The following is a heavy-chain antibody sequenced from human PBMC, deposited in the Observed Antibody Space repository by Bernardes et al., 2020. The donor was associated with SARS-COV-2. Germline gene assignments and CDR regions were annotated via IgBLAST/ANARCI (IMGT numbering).Heavy chain of an antibody. J-gene: IGHJ4*02. CDR2: IYPRDSDT. V-gene: IGHV5-51*01. Sequence: GGYLKISCKGSGYSFATYWIGWVRQKPGEGPEWMGIIYPRDSDTRYNPSFQGQVTISVDTSVNTAYLQWSSLKASDSAMYYCARHGLYGSGSYLFYFDYWGQGTLITVSS. CDR1: GYSFATYW. D-gene: IGHD3-10*01. CDR3: ARHGLYGSGSYLFYFDY.